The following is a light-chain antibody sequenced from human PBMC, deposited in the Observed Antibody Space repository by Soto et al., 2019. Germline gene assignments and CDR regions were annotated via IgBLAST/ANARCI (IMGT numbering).Light chain of an antibody. J-gene: IGLJ2*01. Sequence: QSVLTQPPSVSGAPGQRVTISCTGSSSNIGAGYDVHWYQRLPGTAPKLLIYRDNQRPSGVPDRFSGSKSGTSAYLAISGLQSEDESDYYCSTWDDSLNSVLFGGGTKLTVL. V-gene: IGLV1-40*01. CDR1: SSNIGAGYD. CDR3: STWDDSLNSVL. CDR2: RDN.